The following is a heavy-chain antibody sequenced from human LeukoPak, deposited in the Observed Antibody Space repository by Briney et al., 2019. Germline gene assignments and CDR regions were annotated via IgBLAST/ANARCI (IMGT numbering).Heavy chain of an antibody. V-gene: IGHV1-18*01. J-gene: IGHJ5*02. CDR2: ISAYNGNT. Sequence: GASVKVSCKASGGTFSSYAISWVRQAPGQGLEWMGWISAYNGNTNYAQKLQGRVTMTTDTSTSTAYMELRSLRSDDTAVYYCAREGRSYGSGSYYTWFDPWGQGTLVTVSS. D-gene: IGHD3-10*01. CDR1: GGTFSSYA. CDR3: AREGRSYGSGSYYTWFDP.